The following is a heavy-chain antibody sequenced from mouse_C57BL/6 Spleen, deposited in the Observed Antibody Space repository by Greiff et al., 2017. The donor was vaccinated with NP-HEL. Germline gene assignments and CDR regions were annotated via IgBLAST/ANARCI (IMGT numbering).Heavy chain of an antibody. Sequence: QVQLQQSGPGLVRPPKTLPIPCQVPGSQLTSYGVNWVAHSPGKGLEWLGVIWRGGSTDYNDAFISRLSISKDNSKSQVFFKMNSLQADDTAIYYCARSSYGNWYFDVWGTGTTVTVSS. V-gene: IGHV2-2*01. CDR3: ARSSYGNWYFDV. CDR2: IWRGGST. J-gene: IGHJ1*03. CDR1: GSQLTSYG. D-gene: IGHD2-1*01.